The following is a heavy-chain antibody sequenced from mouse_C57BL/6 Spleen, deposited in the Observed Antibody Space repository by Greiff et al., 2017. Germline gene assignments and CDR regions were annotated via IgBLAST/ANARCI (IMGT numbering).Heavy chain of an antibody. V-gene: IGHV1-18*01. D-gene: IGHD2-1*01. CDR3: ARGGLYGNYGYFDV. Sequence: EVQLQQSEPELVKPGASVKIPCKASGYTFTDYNMDWVKQSHGKSLEWIGDINPNNGGTIYNQKFKGKATLTVDKSSSTAYMELRSLTSEDTAVYYCARGGLYGNYGYFDVWGTGTTVTVSS. CDR2: INPNNGGT. CDR1: GYTFTDYN. J-gene: IGHJ1*03.